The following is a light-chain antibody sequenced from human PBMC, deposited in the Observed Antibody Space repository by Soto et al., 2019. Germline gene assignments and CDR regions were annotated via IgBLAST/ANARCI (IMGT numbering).Light chain of an antibody. J-gene: IGLJ1*01. CDR2: DVS. Sequence: QSVLTPPASVSGSPGQSITISCTGISSDVGGYNYVSWYQQHPGKAPKLMIYDVSNRPSGVSNRFSGSKSGNTASLTISGLQAEDEADYYCSSYTRSSCVFGTGDKVTVL. CDR1: SSDVGGYNY. CDR3: SSYTRSSCV. V-gene: IGLV2-14*01.